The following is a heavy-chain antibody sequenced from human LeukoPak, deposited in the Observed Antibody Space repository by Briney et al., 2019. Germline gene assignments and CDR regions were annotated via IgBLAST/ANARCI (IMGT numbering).Heavy chain of an antibody. CDR1: GFTFDDYA. Sequence: GGSLRLSCAASGFTFDDYATHWPRQAPGKGLEWVSGISWNSGSIGYADSVKGRFTISRDNAKNSLYLQMNSLRAEDTALYYCAKGLEARPASPLDYWGQGTLVTVSS. V-gene: IGHV3-9*01. CDR2: ISWNSGSI. J-gene: IGHJ4*02. CDR3: AKGLEARPASPLDY. D-gene: IGHD6-6*01.